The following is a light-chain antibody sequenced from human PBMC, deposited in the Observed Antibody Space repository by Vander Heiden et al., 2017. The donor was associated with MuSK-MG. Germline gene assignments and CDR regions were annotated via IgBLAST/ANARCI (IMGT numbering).Light chain of an antibody. J-gene: IGKJ1*01. CDR3: QQYKSYSPWT. CDR1: QSISSW. Sequence: IQMTQSPSTLSGTVGGRVTVTGRASQSISSWLAWYQQKPGKAPKLLIYKASSLESGVPSRFSGSGSGTEFTLTISSLQLDDFATYYCQQYKSYSPWTFGQGTKVEIK. CDR2: KAS. V-gene: IGKV1-5*03.